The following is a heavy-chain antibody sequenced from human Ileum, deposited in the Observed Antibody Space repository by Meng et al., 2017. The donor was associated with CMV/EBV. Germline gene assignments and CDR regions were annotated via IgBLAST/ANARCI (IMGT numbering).Heavy chain of an antibody. CDR2: IYPQDGGT. CDR1: GYTFTANH. Sequence: QVQLAQSGTEFKKPGASVKVSCKTSGYTFTANHLHWVRQAPGQGLEWMGWIYPQDGGTYFAQKFQDRVTLTRDTSITTAYMELSGLTSDDTAIYYCVRESWYFDFWGEGTLVTVSS. J-gene: IGHJ4*02. V-gene: IGHV1-2*02. CDR3: VRESWYFDF. D-gene: IGHD6-13*01.